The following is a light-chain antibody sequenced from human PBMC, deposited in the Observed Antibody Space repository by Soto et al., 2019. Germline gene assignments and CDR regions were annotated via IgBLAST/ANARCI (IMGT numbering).Light chain of an antibody. J-gene: IGKJ1*01. CDR3: QQYNNWPRWT. CDR1: QSVSSN. V-gene: IGKV3-15*01. CDR2: GAS. Sequence: EIVMTQSPATLSVSPGERATLSCRASQSVSSNLAWYQQKPGQAPRLLIYGASTRATGIPARFSGSGSGTEFTLTLSSLQSEDFAFYYCQQYNNWPRWTFGQGTKVEIK.